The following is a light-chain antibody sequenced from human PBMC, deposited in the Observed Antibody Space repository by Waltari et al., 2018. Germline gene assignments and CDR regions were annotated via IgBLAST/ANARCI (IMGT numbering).Light chain of an antibody. CDR3: QQSYITPYT. V-gene: IGKV1-39*01. Sequence: DIQMTQAPSSLSASVGDRVTMTCRTSQSITGHLNWFQQQPGKAPKLLIHSASALQSGVPSRFSGRGSGTHFTLTISSLQPEDFATYFYQQSYITPYTFGQGTKLEIK. J-gene: IGKJ2*01. CDR1: QSITGH. CDR2: SAS.